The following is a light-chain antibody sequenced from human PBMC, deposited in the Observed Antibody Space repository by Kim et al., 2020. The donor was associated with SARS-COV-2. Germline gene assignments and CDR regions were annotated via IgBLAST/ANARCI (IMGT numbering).Light chain of an antibody. V-gene: IGLV3-1*01. J-gene: IGLJ1*01. CDR1: KLGDKY. CDR2: QDS. Sequence: PGQTASITCSGDKLGDKYACWYQQKPGQSPVLVIYQDSKRPSGIPERFSGSNSGNTAALTISGTQAMDEADYYCQAWDSSTASYVFGTATKVTVL. CDR3: QAWDSSTASYV.